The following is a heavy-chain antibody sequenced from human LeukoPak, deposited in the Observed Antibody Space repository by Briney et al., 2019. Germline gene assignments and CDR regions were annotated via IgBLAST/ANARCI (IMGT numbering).Heavy chain of an antibody. CDR1: GFTFSSYG. D-gene: IGHD5-24*01. J-gene: IGHJ4*02. V-gene: IGHV3-33*01. CDR3: ARDEDGYNPQFDY. CDR2: IWYDGSNK. Sequence: GRSLRLSCAASGFTFSSYGMHWVRQATGKGLEWVAVIWYDGSNKYYADSVKGRFTISRDNSKNTLYLQMNSLRAEDTAVYYCARDEDGYNPQFDYWGQGTLVTVSS.